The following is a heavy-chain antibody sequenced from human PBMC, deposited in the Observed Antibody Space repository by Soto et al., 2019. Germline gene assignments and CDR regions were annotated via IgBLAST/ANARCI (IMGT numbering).Heavy chain of an antibody. CDR3: TKDMDLPYYDYVWGSYRDDVFDI. V-gene: IGHV3-15*01. D-gene: IGHD3-16*02. J-gene: IGHJ3*02. CDR2: IKSKSDGGTT. Sequence: EEQLVESGGGLVKPGGSLRLSCAASGFTFSNAWMNWVRQAPGKGLEWVGRIKSKSDGGTTDYAAPVKGRFTISRDDSKNTLYLQMNSLKNEDTALYYCTKDMDLPYYDYVWGSYRDDVFDIWGQGTMVTVSS. CDR1: GFTFSNAW.